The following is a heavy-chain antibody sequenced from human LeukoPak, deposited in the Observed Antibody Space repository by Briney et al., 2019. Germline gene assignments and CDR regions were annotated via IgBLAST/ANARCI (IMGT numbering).Heavy chain of an antibody. V-gene: IGHV3-21*01. J-gene: IGHJ4*02. CDR3: AKLYPFGGVIATDY. CDR2: ISSSSSYI. CDR1: GFTFSSYS. D-gene: IGHD3-16*02. Sequence: GGSLRLSCAASGFTFSSYSMNWVRQAPGKGLEWVSSISSSSSYIYYADSVKGRFTISRDNAKNSLYLQMNSLRAEDTAVYYCAKLYPFGGVIATDYWGQGTLVTVSS.